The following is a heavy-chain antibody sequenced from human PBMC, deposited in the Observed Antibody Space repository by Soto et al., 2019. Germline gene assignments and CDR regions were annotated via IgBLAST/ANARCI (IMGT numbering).Heavy chain of an antibody. J-gene: IGHJ6*04. D-gene: IGHD3-10*01. V-gene: IGHV3-33*01. CDR3: ARDRIYFGSGNYAKHYFYSGMAV. CDR2: IWYDGNNK. Sequence: GGSLRLSCAASGISFSSYGMHWVRQAPGKGLEWVAAIWYDGNNKYFADSVKGRFTISRDNPKNRLYLQMDSLTAEDTAVYYCARDRIYFGSGNYAKHYFYSGMAVWGKGTTVTVSS. CDR1: GISFSSYG.